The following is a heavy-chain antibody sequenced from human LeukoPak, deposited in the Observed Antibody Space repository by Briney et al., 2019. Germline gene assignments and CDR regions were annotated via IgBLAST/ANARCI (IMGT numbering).Heavy chain of an antibody. CDR2: MNPNGGGT. J-gene: IGHJ4*02. V-gene: IGHV1-2*02. CDR1: GYTFTGYY. Sequence: ASVKVSCKASGYTFTGYYMHWVRQAPGQGLEWMGWMNPNGGGTHSAQKFQGRVTMTRDTSTSTLYMGLSSLRSEDTATYFCARGADQEFDFWGQGTLVTVSS. CDR3: ARGADQEFDF.